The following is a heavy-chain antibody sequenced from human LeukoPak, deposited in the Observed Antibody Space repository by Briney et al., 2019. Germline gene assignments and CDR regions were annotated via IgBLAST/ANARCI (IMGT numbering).Heavy chain of an antibody. D-gene: IGHD3-10*01. CDR2: ISSSSSYI. CDR1: GFTFSSYS. V-gene: IGHV3-21*01. Sequence: PGGSLRLSCAASGFTFSSYSMNWVRQAPGKGLEWVSSISSSSSYIYYADSVKGRFTISRDNAKNSLYQQMNSLRAEDTAVYYCASYMVRGVIMPLDYWGQGTLVTVSS. J-gene: IGHJ4*02. CDR3: ASYMVRGVIMPLDY.